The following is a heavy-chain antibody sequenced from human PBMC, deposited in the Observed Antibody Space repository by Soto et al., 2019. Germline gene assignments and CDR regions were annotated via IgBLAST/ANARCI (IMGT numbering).Heavy chain of an antibody. CDR2: IWYDGSNK. D-gene: IGHD3-10*01. CDR3: ARDRIVRFGELLGPLSP. V-gene: IGHV3-33*01. Sequence: GGSLRLSCAASGFTFSSYGMHWVRQAPGKGLEWVAVIWYDGSNKYYADSVKGRFTISRDNSKNTLYLQMNSLRAEDTAVYYCARDRIVRFGELLGPLSPWGQGTLVTVSS. J-gene: IGHJ5*02. CDR1: GFTFSSYG.